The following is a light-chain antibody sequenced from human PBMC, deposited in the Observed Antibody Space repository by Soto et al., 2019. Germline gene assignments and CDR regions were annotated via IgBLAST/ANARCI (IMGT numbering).Light chain of an antibody. CDR1: SGDIGSYNF. CDR2: EGS. V-gene: IGLV2-23*01. CDR3: CSYAGGREV. J-gene: IGLJ2*01. Sequence: QSALTQPPSVSGSPGQSITISCTGTSGDIGSYNFVSWYQQYPGKAPKVMIYEGSKRPSGVSDRFSGSKSGNTASLTISGLQAEDEADYYCCSYAGGREVFGGGTKVTVL.